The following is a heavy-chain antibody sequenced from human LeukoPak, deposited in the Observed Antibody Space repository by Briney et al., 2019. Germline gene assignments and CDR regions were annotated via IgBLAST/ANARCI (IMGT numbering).Heavy chain of an antibody. D-gene: IGHD5-12*01. J-gene: IGHJ3*02. CDR2: IYHSGST. Sequence: SGTLSLTCAVSGGSISSSNWWSWVRQPPGKGLEWIGEIYHSGSTNYNPSLKSRVTISVDKSKNQFSLKLNSLTAADTAVYYCARDTSGYNLLGAFDIWGQGTMVTVSS. CDR3: ARDTSGYNLLGAFDI. V-gene: IGHV4-4*02. CDR1: GGSISSSNW.